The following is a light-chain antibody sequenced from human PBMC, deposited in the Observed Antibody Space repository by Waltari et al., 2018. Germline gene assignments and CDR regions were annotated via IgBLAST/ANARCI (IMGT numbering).Light chain of an antibody. CDR3: SSYTNTFVV. V-gene: IGLV2-14*01. J-gene: IGLJ2*01. CDR1: SSDIGASTY. Sequence: QSSLTQPASGSGSPGQAITISCTGSSSDIGASTYVPLSQHSPDEAPKLLIYEVRNRPSGVSSRFSGSKSGNTASLTISGIQAEDEAHYYCSSYTNTFVVFGGGTKLTVL. CDR2: EVR.